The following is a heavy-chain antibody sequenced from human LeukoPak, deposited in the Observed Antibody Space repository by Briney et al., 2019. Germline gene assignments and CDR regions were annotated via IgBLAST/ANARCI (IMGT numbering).Heavy chain of an antibody. V-gene: IGHV1-18*01. Sequence: GASVKVSFKASGYTFTNYGISWVRQAPGQGLEWMGWISAYSGNTNYAQNLQGRVTKTTDTSTSTAYMELRSLRSDDTAVYYCARAPDDYDFWSGPFDYWGRGTLVTVSS. D-gene: IGHD3-3*01. CDR1: GYTFTNYG. CDR3: ARAPDDYDFWSGPFDY. CDR2: ISAYSGNT. J-gene: IGHJ4*02.